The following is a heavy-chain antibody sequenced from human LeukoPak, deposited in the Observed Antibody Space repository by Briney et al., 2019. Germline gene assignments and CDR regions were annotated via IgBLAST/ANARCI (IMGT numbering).Heavy chain of an antibody. J-gene: IGHJ6*03. Sequence: SVKVSCKASGGTFSSYAISWVRQAPGQGLEWMGGIIPIFGTANYAQKFQGRVTITTDESTSTAYMELSSLRSEDTAVYYCARDSPWFGEFYYYYMDVWGKGTTVTVSS. V-gene: IGHV1-69*05. CDR3: ARDSPWFGEFYYYYMDV. D-gene: IGHD3-10*01. CDR1: GGTFSSYA. CDR2: IIPIFGTA.